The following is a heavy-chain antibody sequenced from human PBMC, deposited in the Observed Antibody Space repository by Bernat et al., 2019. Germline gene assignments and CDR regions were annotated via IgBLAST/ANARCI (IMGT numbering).Heavy chain of an antibody. Sequence: QVQLQESGPGLVKPSETLSLTCTVSGGSISSYYWSWIRQPPGKGLEWIGYIYYSGSTNYNPSLKSRVTISVDTSKNQFSLKLSSVTAADTAVYYCARQGGPYSINWFDPWGQGTLVTVSS. CDR1: GGSISSYY. CDR3: ARQGGPYSINWFDP. J-gene: IGHJ5*02. V-gene: IGHV4-59*08. CDR2: IYYSGST. D-gene: IGHD6-13*01.